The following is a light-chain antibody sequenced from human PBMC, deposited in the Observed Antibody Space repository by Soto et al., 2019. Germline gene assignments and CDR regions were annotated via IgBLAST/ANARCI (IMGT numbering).Light chain of an antibody. CDR1: SSDFGGYNY. J-gene: IGLJ1*01. CDR2: EVS. V-gene: IGLV2-14*01. Sequence: QSALTQPASVSGSPGQSITISCTGTSSDFGGYNYVSWYQQHPGKAPKLVIYEVSNRPSGVSNRFSGSKSGNTASLTISGLQAEDEADYYCSSYTSSTFYVFGTGTKVTVL. CDR3: SSYTSSTFYV.